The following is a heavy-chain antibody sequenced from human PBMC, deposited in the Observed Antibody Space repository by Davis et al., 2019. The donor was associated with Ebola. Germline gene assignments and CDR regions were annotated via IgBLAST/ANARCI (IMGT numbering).Heavy chain of an antibody. CDR1: GYTFTSYD. CDR3: ARRLYCGGGSCYEYYYGMDV. D-gene: IGHD2-15*01. Sequence: ASVKVSCKASGYTFTSYDINWVRQATGQGLEWMGWMNPNSGNTGYAQKFQGRVTMTRDTSTSTVYMELSSLRSEDTAVYYCARRLYCGGGSCYEYYYGMDVWGQGTTVTVS. J-gene: IGHJ6*02. CDR2: MNPNSGNT. V-gene: IGHV1-8*01.